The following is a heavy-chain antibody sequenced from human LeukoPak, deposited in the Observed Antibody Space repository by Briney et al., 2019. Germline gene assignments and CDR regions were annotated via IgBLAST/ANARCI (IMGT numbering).Heavy chain of an antibody. Sequence: SETLSLTCTVSGGSISSFYWSWIRQPPGKGLEWTGYVYSSGSTNYNPSLKSRLTVSVDTSKNQFSLQLSSVTAADTAVYYCARHGDYYCRSTTCFDYWGQGTLVTVSS. CDR1: GGSISSFY. D-gene: IGHD2-2*01. J-gene: IGHJ4*02. CDR3: ARHGDYYCRSTTCFDY. CDR2: VYSSGST. V-gene: IGHV4-59*08.